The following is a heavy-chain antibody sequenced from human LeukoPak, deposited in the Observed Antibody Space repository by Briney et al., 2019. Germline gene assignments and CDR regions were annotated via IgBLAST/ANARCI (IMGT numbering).Heavy chain of an antibody. CDR3: ARQPGYSGYAYFDY. CDR2: IYPGDSDT. V-gene: IGHV5-51*01. D-gene: IGHD5-12*01. Sequence: GESLKISCKASGYSFTTHWIGWVRQMPGKGLEWMGIIYPGDSDTRYSPSFQGHVTISADKSISTAYLQWSSLKASDTAMYYCARQPGYSGYAYFDYWGQGTLVTVSS. CDR1: GYSFTTHW. J-gene: IGHJ4*02.